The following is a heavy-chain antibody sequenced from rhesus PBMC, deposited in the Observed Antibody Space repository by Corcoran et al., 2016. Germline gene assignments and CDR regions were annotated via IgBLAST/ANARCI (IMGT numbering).Heavy chain of an antibody. CDR3: ARDGRITGTTTFDY. V-gene: IGHV4-73*01. Sequence: QVQLQQWGEGLVKPSETLSLTCAVYGGSISGYYYWSWIRHPPGKGLEWIGYIYGNSASTNYNPSLKNRVTISKDTFKNQFSLKLSSVTAADVAVYYCARDGRITGTTTFDYWGQGVLVTVSS. CDR2: IYGNSAST. J-gene: IGHJ4*01. D-gene: IGHD1-26*01. CDR1: GGSISGYYY.